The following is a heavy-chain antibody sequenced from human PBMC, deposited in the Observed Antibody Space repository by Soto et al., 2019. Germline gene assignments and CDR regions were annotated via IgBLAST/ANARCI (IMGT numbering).Heavy chain of an antibody. Sequence: QVQLQASGPGLVKPSETLSLTCTCSGGSISSYYWIWIRQPPGKGLAWMGYIYYSGSTNYKPSLKSRITRAVDTSKTQVSLKLSSVTAAYTAVYYCARRWSGVIDIWFQGTMVSVSS. CDR3: ARRWSGVIDI. V-gene: IGHV4-59*08. CDR2: IYYSGST. D-gene: IGHD1-26*01. J-gene: IGHJ3*02. CDR1: GGSISSYY.